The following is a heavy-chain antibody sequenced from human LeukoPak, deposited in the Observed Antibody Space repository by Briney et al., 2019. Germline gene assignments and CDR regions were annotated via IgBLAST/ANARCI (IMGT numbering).Heavy chain of an antibody. CDR1: GYTFTDYY. CDR3: VVQRGYIYGPHDGYLDY. Sequence: GASVKVSCKASGYTFTDYYMHWVRQAPGQGLEWMGRINPKTGATNYAQRFQGRIAVTRDTSITTLYVELSRLKSDDTAMYYCVVQRGYIYGPHDGYLDYWGQGTLLTVSS. V-gene: IGHV1-2*06. J-gene: IGHJ4*02. CDR2: INPKTGAT. D-gene: IGHD5-18*01.